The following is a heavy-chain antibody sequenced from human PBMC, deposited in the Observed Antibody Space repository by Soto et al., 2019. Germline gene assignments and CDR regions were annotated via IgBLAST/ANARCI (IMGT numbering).Heavy chain of an antibody. D-gene: IGHD6-13*01. J-gene: IGHJ6*02. V-gene: IGHV1-69*01. Sequence: QVQLVQSGAEVKKPGSSVKVSCKASGGTFSSYAISWVRQAPGQGLEWMGGIIPIFGTANYAQKFQGRVTITADDSTSTAYMELSSLRSEDTAVYYCARDPAAAGIRYYYYGMDVWGQGTTVTVSS. CDR2: IIPIFGTA. CDR3: ARDPAAAGIRYYYYGMDV. CDR1: GGTFSSYA.